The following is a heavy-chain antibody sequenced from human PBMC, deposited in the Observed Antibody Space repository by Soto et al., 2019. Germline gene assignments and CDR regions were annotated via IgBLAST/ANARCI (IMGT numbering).Heavy chain of an antibody. J-gene: IGHJ4*02. V-gene: IGHV1-18*01. CDR2: ISAYNGNT. Sequence: ASVKVSCKASGYMFISYGINWVRQAPGQGLEWMGWISAYNGNTKYAQNLQGRVTMTTDTSTSTAYMEMRSLRSDDTAVYYCVRDLDGSGSYYTDYWGPGTLVTVSS. D-gene: IGHD3-10*01. CDR3: VRDLDGSGSYYTDY. CDR1: GYMFISYG.